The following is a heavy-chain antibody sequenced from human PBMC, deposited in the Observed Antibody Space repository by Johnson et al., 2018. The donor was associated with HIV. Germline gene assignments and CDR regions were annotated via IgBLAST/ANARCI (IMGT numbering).Heavy chain of an antibody. V-gene: IGHV3-7*04. Sequence: VQLVESGGGVVQPGRSLRLSCAASGFTFSNYWMSWVSQAPGKGLEWVANIKHDGGEKFYVDSVKGRFIISRDTAKKSLYLQMNSLRGEDTAVYYFARRRVAGDDAFDIWGQGTTVTVSS. J-gene: IGHJ3*02. D-gene: IGHD6-19*01. CDR2: IKHDGGEK. CDR1: GFTFSNYW. CDR3: ARRRVAGDDAFDI.